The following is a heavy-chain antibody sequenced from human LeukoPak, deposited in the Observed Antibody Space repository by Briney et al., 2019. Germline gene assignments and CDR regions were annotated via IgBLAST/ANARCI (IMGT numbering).Heavy chain of an antibody. CDR3: ARHSGYYSDYNWFDP. CDR1: GGSISSYY. CDR2: IYYSGST. J-gene: IGHJ5*02. V-gene: IGHV4-59*08. Sequence: PSETLSLTCTVSGGSISSYYWSWIRQPPGKGLEWIGYIYYSGSTNYNPSLKSRVTISVDTSKNQFSLKLSSVTAADTAVYYCARHSGYYSDYNWFDPWGQGTLVTVSS. D-gene: IGHD3-22*01.